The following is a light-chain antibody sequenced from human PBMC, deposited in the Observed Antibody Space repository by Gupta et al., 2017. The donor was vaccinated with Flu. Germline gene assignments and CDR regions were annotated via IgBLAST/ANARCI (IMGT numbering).Light chain of an antibody. J-gene: IGLJ1*01. CDR1: SSDVGGYNY. CDR3: CSYAGSDTFV. Sequence: QSALTQPRSVSGSPGQSVTISCTGTSSDVGGYNYVSWYQQHPGKAHKLMIYEVTKRPSGVPDRFSGSKSGNTAALTISGLQAEDEADYYCCSYAGSDTFVFGAETKVTVL. V-gene: IGLV2-11*01. CDR2: EVT.